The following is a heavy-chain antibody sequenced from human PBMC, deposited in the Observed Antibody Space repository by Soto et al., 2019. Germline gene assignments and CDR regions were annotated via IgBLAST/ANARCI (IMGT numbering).Heavy chain of an antibody. CDR2: INSDGSTT. V-gene: IGHV3-74*01. D-gene: IGHD5-18*01. CDR1: GFTFSSYW. CDR3: ATLNSFGSDY. J-gene: IGHJ4*02. Sequence: GGSLRLSCAASGFTFSSYWMHWVRQTAGKGLVWVSQINSDGSTTRYADSVRGRFTISRDNAKNTVYLQMNSLRADDTAVYYCATLNSFGSDYWGQGTLVTVSS.